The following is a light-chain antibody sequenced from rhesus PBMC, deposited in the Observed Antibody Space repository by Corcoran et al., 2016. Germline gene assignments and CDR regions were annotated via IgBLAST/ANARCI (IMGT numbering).Light chain of an antibody. CDR1: QGISNY. V-gene: IGKV1-25*01. CDR3: QQHNSYPPT. CDR2: KAY. J-gene: IGKJ1*01. Sequence: EIQMTQSPSSLSASMGDTVTITCRASQGISNYLAWYQQKPGKASKFLIYKAYTLQSGVPSRFRGSGSGTDFPLTISSLQPEYFATYYCQQHNSYPPTFGQGTKVEIK.